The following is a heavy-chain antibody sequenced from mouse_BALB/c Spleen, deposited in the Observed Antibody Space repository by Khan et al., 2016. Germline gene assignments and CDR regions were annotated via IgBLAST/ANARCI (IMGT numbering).Heavy chain of an antibody. CDR2: INPYNDGT. D-gene: IGHD2-1*01. CDR3: AFGNYFAY. V-gene: IGHV1S136*01. J-gene: IGHJ3*01. CDR1: GYTFTSYV. Sequence: VQLQQPGPELVKPGASVKMSCKAAGYTFTSYVMLWVKQKPGQGLAWIGSINPYNDGTKYNEKFKGNAPPTSDKSSSTAYMELSSLTSADSAVYYCAFGNYFAYWGQGTLVTVSA.